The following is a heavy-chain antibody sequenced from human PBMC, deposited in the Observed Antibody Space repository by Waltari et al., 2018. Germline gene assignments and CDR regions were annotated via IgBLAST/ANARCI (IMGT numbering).Heavy chain of an antibody. CDR2: IVVGSGNT. D-gene: IGHD2-8*01. Sequence: QMQLVQSGPEVKKPGTSVKVSCKASGFTFTSSAAQWVRQARGQRLEWIGWIVVGSGNTNYAQKFQERVTITRDMSTSTAYMELSSLRSEDTAVYYCASMGPSDGSNFDYWGQGTLVTVSS. J-gene: IGHJ4*02. CDR3: ASMGPSDGSNFDY. V-gene: IGHV1-58*01. CDR1: GFTFTSSA.